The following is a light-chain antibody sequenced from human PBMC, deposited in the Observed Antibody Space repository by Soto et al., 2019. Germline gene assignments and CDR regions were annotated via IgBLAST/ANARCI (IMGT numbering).Light chain of an antibody. CDR1: QSIGRW. CDR3: QQYGAYWT. J-gene: IGKJ1*01. V-gene: IGKV1-5*01. CDR2: DAS. Sequence: IQMTQSPSTLSASVGDRVTITCRASQSIGRWLAWYQQKPGETPKVLVYDASSLKSGVPSRFSGSGSGTEFTLTISSLQPDDLATYYCQQYGAYWTFGQGTK.